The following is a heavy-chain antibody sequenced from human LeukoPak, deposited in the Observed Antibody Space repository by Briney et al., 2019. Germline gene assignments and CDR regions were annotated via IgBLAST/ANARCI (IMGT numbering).Heavy chain of an antibody. CDR1: GGSMSDYY. CDR2: IYSTGST. J-gene: IGHJ3*02. D-gene: IGHD3-22*01. CDR3: ARDYTMTHAFDI. Sequence: WETLSLTCTVSGGSMSDYYWSWIRQPPGKGLGWIGYIYSTGSTNYNPSLKSRVTISVDTSKNQFSLKLSSVTAADTALYYCARDYTMTHAFDIWGQGTLVTVSS. V-gene: IGHV4-59*01.